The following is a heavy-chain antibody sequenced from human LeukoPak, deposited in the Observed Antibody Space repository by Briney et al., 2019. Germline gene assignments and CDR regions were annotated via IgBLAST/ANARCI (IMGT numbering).Heavy chain of an antibody. Sequence: GRSLRLSCAASGFTFSAYGMHWVRQAPGKGLEWVAVISYDGSNKYYGDSVKGRLTISRDNSKNTLYLQMNSLRPEDTAVYYCARDSGSGVVVRSSDYWGRGTLVTVSS. CDR1: GFTFSAYG. V-gene: IGHV3-30*03. CDR2: ISYDGSNK. D-gene: IGHD3-3*01. J-gene: IGHJ4*02. CDR3: ARDSGSGVVVRSSDY.